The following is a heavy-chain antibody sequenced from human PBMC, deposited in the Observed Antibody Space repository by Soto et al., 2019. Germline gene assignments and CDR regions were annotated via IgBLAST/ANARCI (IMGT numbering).Heavy chain of an antibody. Sequence: ASVKVSCKAAGYTFTTYAMKWVRQAPGQRQEWMGWINADNGNTKYSQEFQGRVTFTRDTSASTAYMELSSLRSEDTAVYFCASSSGAGTTYYDIGMDVWGQGTTVTVS. J-gene: IGHJ6*02. CDR2: INADNGNT. V-gene: IGHV1-3*01. D-gene: IGHD6-19*01. CDR1: GYTFTTYA. CDR3: ASSSGAGTTYYDIGMDV.